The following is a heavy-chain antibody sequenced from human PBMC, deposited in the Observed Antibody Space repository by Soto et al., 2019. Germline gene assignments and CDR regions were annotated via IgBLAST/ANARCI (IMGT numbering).Heavy chain of an antibody. Sequence: SETLSLTCAVSGASVSRIGFHWGWIRQPPGQGLEWIGSIYDAGTTFYNPSLKSRVTISADTSKNHFSLRLSSVTAADTAVYYCARRGSGHTFDYCGQGTLVTVSS. V-gene: IGHV4-39*01. J-gene: IGHJ4*02. CDR2: IYDAGTT. D-gene: IGHD3-10*01. CDR3: ARRGSGHTFDY. CDR1: GASVSRIGFH.